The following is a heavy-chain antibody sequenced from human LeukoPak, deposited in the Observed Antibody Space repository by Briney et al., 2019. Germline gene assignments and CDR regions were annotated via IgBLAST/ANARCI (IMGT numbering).Heavy chain of an antibody. J-gene: IGHJ4*02. CDR3: ARGEPAFSSGWYTFYFDY. Sequence: SETLSLTCTVSGASISSYYRSWVRQPPGKGLEWIGHIYFSGSTNYNPSLKSRVTISVDTSKNQFSLKLNSATAADTAVYYCARGEPAFSSGWYTFYFDYWGQGTLVTVSS. CDR1: GASISSYY. D-gene: IGHD6-19*01. V-gene: IGHV4-59*01. CDR2: IYFSGST.